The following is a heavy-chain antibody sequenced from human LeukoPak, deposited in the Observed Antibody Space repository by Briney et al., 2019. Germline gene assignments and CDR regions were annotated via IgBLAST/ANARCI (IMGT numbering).Heavy chain of an antibody. J-gene: IGHJ3*02. CDR2: INPNSGGT. D-gene: IGHD2-15*01. CDR1: GYTFTGYY. Sequence: GASVKVSCKASGYTFTGYYMHWERQAPGQGLEWMGWINPNSGGTNYAQKFQGWVTMTRDTSISTAYMELSRLRSDDTAVYYCARGYCSGGSCYYDHAFDIWGQGTMVTVSS. CDR3: ARGYCSGGSCYYDHAFDI. V-gene: IGHV1-2*04.